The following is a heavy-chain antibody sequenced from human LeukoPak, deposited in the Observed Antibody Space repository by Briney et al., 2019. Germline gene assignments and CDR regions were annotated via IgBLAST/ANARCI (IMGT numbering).Heavy chain of an antibody. J-gene: IGHJ4*02. V-gene: IGHV3-23*01. CDR2: ISGSGGST. CDR1: GFTFSSYA. Sequence: GGSLRLSCAASGFTFSSYAMSWVRQAPGKGLEWVSAISGSGGSTYYADSVKGRFTISRDNSKNTLYLQMNSLRAEDTAVYYCAKDRVDHYYGSGSVYFDYWGQGTLVTVSS. CDR3: AKDRVDHYYGSGSVYFDY. D-gene: IGHD3-10*01.